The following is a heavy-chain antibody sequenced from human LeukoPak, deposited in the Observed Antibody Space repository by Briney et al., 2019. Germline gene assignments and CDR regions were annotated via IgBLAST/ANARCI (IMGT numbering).Heavy chain of an antibody. CDR3: ARTDPTPYTYYYDSSGPIGFDP. J-gene: IGHJ5*02. D-gene: IGHD3-22*01. CDR2: IYYSGST. CDR1: GGSIRSGDYY. Sequence: KSSQTLSLTCTVSGGSIRSGDYYWSWIRQPPGKGLEWIGYIYYSGSTYYNPSLKSRVTISVDTSKNQFSLKLSSVTAADTAVYYCARTDPTPYTYYYDSSGPIGFDPWGQGTLVTVSS. V-gene: IGHV4-30-4*01.